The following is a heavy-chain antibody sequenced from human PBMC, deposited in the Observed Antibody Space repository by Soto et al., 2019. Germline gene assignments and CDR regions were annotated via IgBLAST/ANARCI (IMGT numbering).Heavy chain of an antibody. Sequence: QITLKESGPTLVKPTQTLTLTCTFSGFSLSTSGVGVGWIRQPPGKALEWLALIYWDDDKRYSPSLKSRLTITKNTSKNQVVRTMTIMDPVDTATYYCANAFDILTGALTWGQGTLVTVSS. V-gene: IGHV2-5*02. CDR1: GFSLSTSGVG. D-gene: IGHD3-9*01. CDR3: ANAFDILTGALT. CDR2: IYWDDDK. J-gene: IGHJ4*02.